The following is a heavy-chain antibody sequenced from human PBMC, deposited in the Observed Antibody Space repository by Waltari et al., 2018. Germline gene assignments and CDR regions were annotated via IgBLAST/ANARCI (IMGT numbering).Heavy chain of an antibody. CDR2: ISYAGTT. CDR1: GGSIDTPKHY. D-gene: IGHD5-12*01. Sequence: QLQLQESGPGPVKPSETLSLTCSVSGGSIDTPKHYWSWIRQPPGQGLEWSGTISYAGTTYTNPSLRSRLTMSRDTSKKQLSLTLGSTTAADTAVYYCATYIGASVGTAAFDVWGQGTMVTVSS. J-gene: IGHJ3*01. CDR3: ATYIGASVGTAAFDV. V-gene: IGHV4-39*01.